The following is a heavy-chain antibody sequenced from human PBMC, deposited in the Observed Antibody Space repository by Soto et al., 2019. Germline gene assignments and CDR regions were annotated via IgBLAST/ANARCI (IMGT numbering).Heavy chain of an antibody. CDR3: ARDSYNRYYYGSSGYHYYFDF. CDR1: GFTFSSYA. V-gene: IGHV3-30*04. J-gene: IGHJ4*02. Sequence: GGSLRLSCAASGFTFSSYAMHWVRQAPGKGLEWVAVISYDGRNKYFADSVKGRLTISRDNSRNTLSLQMSSLGAEDTAVYYCARDSYNRYYYGSSGYHYYFDFWGQGTLVTVSS. D-gene: IGHD3-22*01. CDR2: ISYDGRNK.